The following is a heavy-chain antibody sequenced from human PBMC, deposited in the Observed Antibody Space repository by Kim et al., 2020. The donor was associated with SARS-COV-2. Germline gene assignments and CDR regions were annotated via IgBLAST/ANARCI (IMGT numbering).Heavy chain of an antibody. Sequence: GGSLRLSCAASGFTFSDHFMTWIRQAPGKGLEWISMISSSGTTLYHADSVEGRFTISRDNAKNSLYLQMSDLRAEDTAVYYCARCPHPSSGLLYYFDYWGQGNLVTVSS. J-gene: IGHJ4*02. D-gene: IGHD3-22*01. V-gene: IGHV3-11*01. CDR2: ISSSGTTL. CDR1: GFTFSDHF. CDR3: ARCPHPSSGLLYYFDY.